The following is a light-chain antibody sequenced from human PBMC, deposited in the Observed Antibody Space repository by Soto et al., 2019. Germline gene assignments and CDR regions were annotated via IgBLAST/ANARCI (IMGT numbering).Light chain of an antibody. Sequence: EIVLTQSPGTLSLSPGERATLSCRASQSVSSNYLAWYQRKPGQAPRLLIYGASNRATGIPNRLSGSGSGTDFTLTIPRLEPEDFVVYYCQQYGSSPPTFGQGTKVEI. CDR3: QQYGSSPPT. CDR1: QSVSSNY. CDR2: GAS. V-gene: IGKV3-20*01. J-gene: IGKJ1*01.